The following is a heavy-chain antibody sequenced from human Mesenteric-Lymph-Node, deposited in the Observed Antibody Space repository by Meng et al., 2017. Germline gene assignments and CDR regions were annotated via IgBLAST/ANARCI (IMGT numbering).Heavy chain of an antibody. D-gene: IGHD3-22*01. V-gene: IGHV3-15*01. Sequence: GESLKISCAASGFTFSNAWMSWVRQAPGKGLEWVGRIKSKTDGGTTDYAAPVKGRFTISRDDSKNTLELKMNSLKTENTAVYYCTTYQYKYYYDTTYGAFDIWGQGTMVTVSS. J-gene: IGHJ3*02. CDR2: IKSKTDGGTT. CDR3: TTYQYKYYYDTTYGAFDI. CDR1: GFTFSNAW.